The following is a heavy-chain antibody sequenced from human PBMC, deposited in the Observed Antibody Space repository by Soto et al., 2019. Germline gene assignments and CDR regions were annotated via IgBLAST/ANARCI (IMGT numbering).Heavy chain of an antibody. J-gene: IGHJ4*02. CDR3: ARGPVDFWSGYYYFDY. Sequence: SETLSLTCTVSGGSVSSGSYYWSWIRQPPGKGLEWIGYIYYSGSTNYNPSLKSRVTISVDTSKNQFSLKLSSVTAADTAVYYCARGPVDFWSGYYYFDYWGQGTLVTVSS. CDR1: GGSVSSGSYY. CDR2: IYYSGST. D-gene: IGHD3-3*01. V-gene: IGHV4-61*01.